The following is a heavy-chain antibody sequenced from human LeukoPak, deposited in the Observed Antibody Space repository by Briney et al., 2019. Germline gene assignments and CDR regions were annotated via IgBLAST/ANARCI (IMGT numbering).Heavy chain of an antibody. J-gene: IGHJ3*02. Sequence: GASVKVSCKASGYTFTSYYMRWARQAPGQGLEWMGIINPSGGSTSYAQKFQGRVTMTRDTSTSTVYMELSSLRSEDTAVYYCARTYDFGIGPPGNAFDNWGQGTLVTVFS. CDR3: ARTYDFGIGPPGNAFDN. CDR1: GYTFTSYY. V-gene: IGHV1-46*01. D-gene: IGHD3-3*01. CDR2: INPSGGST.